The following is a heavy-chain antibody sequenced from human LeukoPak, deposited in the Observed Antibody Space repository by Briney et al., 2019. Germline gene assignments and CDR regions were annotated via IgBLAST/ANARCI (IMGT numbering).Heavy chain of an antibody. Sequence: GGSLRLSCAASGFTFSSYSMNWVRQAPGKGLEWVSSISSSSSYIYYADSVKGRFTFSRDNAKNSLYLQMNSLRAEDTAVYYCAREYCSSTSCWLYYYYYGMDVWGQGTTVTVSS. CDR2: ISSSSSYI. J-gene: IGHJ6*02. CDR3: AREYCSSTSCWLYYYYYGMDV. D-gene: IGHD2-2*01. V-gene: IGHV3-21*01. CDR1: GFTFSSYS.